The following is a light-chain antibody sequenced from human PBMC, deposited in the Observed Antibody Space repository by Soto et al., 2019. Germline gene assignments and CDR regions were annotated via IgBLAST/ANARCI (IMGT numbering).Light chain of an antibody. CDR1: QGISSW. CDR3: LQDYNYPYT. V-gene: IGKV1-12*01. J-gene: IGKJ2*01. CDR2: AAS. Sequence: IPMTQSPSSLSASVGGRVTITCRASQGISSWLAWYQQKPGEAPKLLIYAASTLYGGVPSRFSGSGSGTDFALTITSLQAEDFATYYCLQDYNYPYTFGQGTRLEI.